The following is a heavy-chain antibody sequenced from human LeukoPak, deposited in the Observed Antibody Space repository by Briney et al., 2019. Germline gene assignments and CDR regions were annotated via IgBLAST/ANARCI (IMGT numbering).Heavy chain of an antibody. CDR3: AREIENYYGSGSYGHGAFDI. D-gene: IGHD3-10*01. J-gene: IGHJ3*02. CDR1: GGTFSSYA. V-gene: IGHV1-69*05. CDR2: IIPIFGTA. Sequence: ASVKVSCKPSGGTFSSYAISWVRQAPGQGLEWMGRIIPIFGTANYAQKFQGRVTITTDESTSTAYMELSSLRSEDTAVYYCAREIENYYGSGSYGHGAFDIWGQGTMVIVSS.